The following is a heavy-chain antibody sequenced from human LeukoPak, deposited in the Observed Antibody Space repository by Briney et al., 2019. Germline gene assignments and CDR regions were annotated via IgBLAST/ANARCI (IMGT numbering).Heavy chain of an antibody. J-gene: IGHJ4*02. CDR1: GFTFSSYS. CDR3: ATSGSYFPFGX. V-gene: IGHV3-48*04. Sequence: PGGSLRLSCAASGFTFSSYSMNWVRQAPGKGLEWVSYISSSGSTIYYADSVKGRFTISRDNAKKSLYLQMNSLRAEDTAVYYCATSGSYFPFGXWGQGTLVTVS. CDR2: ISSSGSTI. D-gene: IGHD1-26*01.